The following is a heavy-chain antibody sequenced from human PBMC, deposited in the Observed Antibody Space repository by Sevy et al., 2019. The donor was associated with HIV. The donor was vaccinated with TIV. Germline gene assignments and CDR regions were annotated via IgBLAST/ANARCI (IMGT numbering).Heavy chain of an antibody. CDR2: ISGSGGST. CDR3: AKEGDDYVWGSYFY. D-gene: IGHD3-16*01. J-gene: IGHJ4*02. Sequence: GGSLRLSCAASGFTFSSYAMSWVRQAPGKGLEWVSAISGSGGSTYYAHSVKGRFTISRDNSKNTLYLQMNSLRAEDTAVYYCAKEGDDYVWGSYFYWGQGTLVTVSS. V-gene: IGHV3-23*01. CDR1: GFTFSSYA.